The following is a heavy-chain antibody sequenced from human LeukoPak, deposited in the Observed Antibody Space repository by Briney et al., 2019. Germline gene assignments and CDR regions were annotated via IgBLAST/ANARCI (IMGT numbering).Heavy chain of an antibody. D-gene: IGHD6-13*01. Sequence: GASVKVSCKASGYTFTDYYMHWVRQAPGQGLEWMGWINPNSGGTNYAQKFQGRVTMTRYTSIRTAYMELSRLRSDDTAVYYCARGGGISHYYYYMDVWGKGTTVTISS. V-gene: IGHV1-2*02. J-gene: IGHJ6*03. CDR3: ARGGGISHYYYYMDV. CDR1: GYTFTDYY. CDR2: INPNSGGT.